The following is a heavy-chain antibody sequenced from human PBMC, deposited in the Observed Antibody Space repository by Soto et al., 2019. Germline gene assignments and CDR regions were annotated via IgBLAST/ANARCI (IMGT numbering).Heavy chain of an antibody. J-gene: IGHJ3*02. D-gene: IGHD6-6*01. CDR1: GYTFTGYY. Sequence: QVQLVQSGAEVKKPGASVKVSCKASGYTFTGYYMHWVRQAPGQGLEWMGWINPNSGGTNYAQKFQGWGTMTRDTSISTAYMELSRLRSDDTAVYYCARVTAARRGVDAFDIWGQGTMVTVSS. CDR3: ARVTAARRGVDAFDI. CDR2: INPNSGGT. V-gene: IGHV1-2*04.